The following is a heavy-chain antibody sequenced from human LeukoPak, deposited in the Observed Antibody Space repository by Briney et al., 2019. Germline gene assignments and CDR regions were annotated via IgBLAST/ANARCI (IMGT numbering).Heavy chain of an antibody. CDR1: GGSFSGYY. D-gene: IGHD3-3*01. Sequence: SETLSLTCAVYGGSFSGYYWSWIRQPPGKGLEWIGEINHSGSTNYNPSLKSRVTISVDTSKNQFSLKLSSVTAADTAVYYCARGASDFWSGHYNRYFQHWGQGTLVTVSS. J-gene: IGHJ1*01. CDR3: ARGASDFWSGHYNRYFQH. V-gene: IGHV4-34*01. CDR2: INHSGST.